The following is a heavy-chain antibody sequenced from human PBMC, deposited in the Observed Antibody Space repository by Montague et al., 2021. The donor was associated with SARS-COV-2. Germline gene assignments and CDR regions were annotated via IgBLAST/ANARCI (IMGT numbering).Heavy chain of an antibody. V-gene: IGHV6-1*01. J-gene: IGHJ6*02. Sequence: CAISGDSVSSNSAAWNWIRQSPSRGLEWLGRTYYRSKWYNDYAVPVKRRITINPDTSKNQFSLQLNSVTPEDTAVYYCARDTRIQLWFDRDYYYGMDVWGQGTTVTVSS. CDR2: TYYRSKWYN. CDR3: ARDTRIQLWFDRDYYYGMDV. CDR1: GDSVSSNSAA. D-gene: IGHD5-18*01.